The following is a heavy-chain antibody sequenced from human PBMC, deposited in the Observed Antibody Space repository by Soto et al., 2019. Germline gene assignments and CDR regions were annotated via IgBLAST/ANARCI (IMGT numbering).Heavy chain of an antibody. D-gene: IGHD6-13*01. CDR2: IYYSGST. J-gene: IGHJ4*02. V-gene: IGHV4-31*03. CDR3: ARDSSKGFDY. Sequence: SETLSLTCTVSGGSISSGGYYWSWIRQHPGKGLEWIGYIYYSGSTYYNPSLKSRVTISVDTSKNQFSLKLSSVTAADTAVYYCARDSSKGFDYWGQGTLVTVSS. CDR1: GGSISSGGYY.